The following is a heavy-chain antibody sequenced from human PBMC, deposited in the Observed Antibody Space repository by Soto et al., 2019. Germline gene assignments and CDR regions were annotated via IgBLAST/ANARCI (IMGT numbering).Heavy chain of an antibody. V-gene: IGHV3-15*07. D-gene: IGHD6-19*01. CDR2: IKRKSDGETT. CDR1: GFAFSNAW. J-gene: IGHJ4*02. Sequence: EVQLVESGGGLVKPGGSLTLSCAASGFAFSNAWMHWVRQGPGTGLEWVGRIKRKSDGETTDYAAPVRGRFGISRDDSRNTLHLQMNSLRNEDTAVYYCTTGVNQWLANDYWGQGTLVTVSS. CDR3: TTGVNQWLANDY.